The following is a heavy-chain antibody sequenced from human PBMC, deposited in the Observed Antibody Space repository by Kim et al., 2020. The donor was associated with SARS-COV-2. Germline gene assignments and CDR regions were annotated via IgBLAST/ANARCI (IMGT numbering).Heavy chain of an antibody. J-gene: IGHJ4*02. CDR3: ARASGYGSGGYYFDY. Sequence: PPLKSRGTISVDTSKNQFSLKRSSVTAADTAVYYCARASGYGSGGYYFDYWGQGTLVTVSS. V-gene: IGHV4-39*07. D-gene: IGHD3-10*01.